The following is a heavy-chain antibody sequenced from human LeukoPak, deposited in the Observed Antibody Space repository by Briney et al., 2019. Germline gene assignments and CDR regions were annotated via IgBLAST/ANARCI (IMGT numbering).Heavy chain of an antibody. D-gene: IGHD1-1*01. CDR3: ARDNDDFDY. CDR2: ISSSSSYI. CDR1: GFTFSSYS. J-gene: IGHJ4*02. Sequence: GGSLRLFCAASGFTFSSYSMNWVRQAPGKGLEGVSSISSSSSYIYYADSVKGRFTISRDNAKNSLYLQMNSLRAEDTAVYYCARDNDDFDYWGQGTLVTVSS. V-gene: IGHV3-21*01.